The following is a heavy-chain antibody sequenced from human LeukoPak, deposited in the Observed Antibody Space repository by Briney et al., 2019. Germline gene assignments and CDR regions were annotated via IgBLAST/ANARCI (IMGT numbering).Heavy chain of an antibody. CDR2: ISYDGRNT. V-gene: IGHV3-30*03. CDR1: GFTFSSYA. Sequence: GRSLRLSCAASGFTFSSYAMHWVRQAPGKGLEWVAVISYDGRNTYYADPVKGRFTISRDNAKNTLYLQMNSLRAEDTAVYYCARELPFDYWGQGTLVTVSS. J-gene: IGHJ4*02. D-gene: IGHD2-15*01. CDR3: ARELPFDY.